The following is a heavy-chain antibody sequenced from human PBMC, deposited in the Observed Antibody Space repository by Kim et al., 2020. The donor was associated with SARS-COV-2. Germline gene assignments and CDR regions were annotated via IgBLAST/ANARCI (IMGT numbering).Heavy chain of an antibody. Sequence: SETLSLTCAVYGGSFSGYYWSWIRQPPGKGLEWIGEINHSGSTNYNPSLKSRVTISVDTSKNQFSLKLSSVTAADTAVYYCARYQPLLSLDYWGQGTLVTVSS. D-gene: IGHD2-2*01. V-gene: IGHV4-34*01. CDR3: ARYQPLLSLDY. CDR1: GGSFSGYY. J-gene: IGHJ4*02. CDR2: INHSGST.